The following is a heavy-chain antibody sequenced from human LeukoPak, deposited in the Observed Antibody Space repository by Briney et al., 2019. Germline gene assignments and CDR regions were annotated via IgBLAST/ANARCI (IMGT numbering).Heavy chain of an antibody. CDR1: GGSISSYY. V-gene: IGHV4-59*01. D-gene: IGHD3-22*01. CDR2: IYYSGST. J-gene: IGHJ5*02. CDR3: ARAQYYYDSSGRNWFDP. Sequence: SETLSLTCTVSGGSISSYYWSWIRQPPGKGLEWIGYIYYSGSTNYNPSLKSRVTISVDTSKNQFSLKLSSVTAADTAVYYCARAQYYYDSSGRNWFDPWGQGTLVTVSS.